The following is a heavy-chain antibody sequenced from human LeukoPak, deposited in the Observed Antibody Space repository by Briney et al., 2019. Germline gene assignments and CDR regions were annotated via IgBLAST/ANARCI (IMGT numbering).Heavy chain of an antibody. D-gene: IGHD1-14*01. V-gene: IGHV3-9*01. CDR1: GFTFSNYA. J-gene: IGHJ4*02. Sequence: GGSLRLSCAASGFTFSNYAMHWVRQAPGKGLEWVSGISGNSGSIGYADSVKGRFTISRDNAKNSLYLQMNSLRAEDTALYYCAKDRRNDFDYWGQGTLVTVSS. CDR3: AKDRRNDFDY. CDR2: ISGNSGSI.